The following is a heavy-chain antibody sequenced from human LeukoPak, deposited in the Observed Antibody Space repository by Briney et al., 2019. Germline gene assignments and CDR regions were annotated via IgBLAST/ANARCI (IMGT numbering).Heavy chain of an antibody. CDR1: GCSISSYY. CDR3: AREDYGSGTRGAFDI. V-gene: IGHV4-59*01. Sequence: TPSETLSLTCTVSGCSISSYYWSWIRQPPGKGLEWIGYIYYSGSTNYNPALKSRVTISVDTSKNQFSLKLSSVTAADPAVYYCAREDYGSGTRGAFDIWGQGTMVTVSS. D-gene: IGHD3-10*01. CDR2: IYYSGST. J-gene: IGHJ3*02.